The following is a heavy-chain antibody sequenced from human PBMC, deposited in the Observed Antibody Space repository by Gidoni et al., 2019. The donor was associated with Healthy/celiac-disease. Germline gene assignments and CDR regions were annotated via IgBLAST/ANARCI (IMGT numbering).Heavy chain of an antibody. J-gene: IGHJ4*02. CDR2: INHSGST. V-gene: IGHV4-34*01. D-gene: IGHD1-7*01. Sequence: QVQLQQWGAGLLKPSETLSLTCAVYGGSFSGYYWSWIRQPPGKGLEWIGEINHSGSTNYNPSLKSRVTISVDTSKNQFSLKLSSVTAADTAVYYCAQNRGITGTTDLGMGYWGQGTLVTVSS. CDR1: GGSFSGYY. CDR3: AQNRGITGTTDLGMGY.